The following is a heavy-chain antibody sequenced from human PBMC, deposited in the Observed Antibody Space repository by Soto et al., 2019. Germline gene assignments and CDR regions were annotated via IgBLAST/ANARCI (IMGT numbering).Heavy chain of an antibody. J-gene: IGHJ5*02. CDR2: ISWNSGSI. V-gene: IGHV3-9*01. CDR3: AKDITGGYCSGGSCYPA. D-gene: IGHD2-15*01. Sequence: GGSLRLSCAASGFTFDDYAMHWVRQAPGKGLEWVSGISWNSGSIGYADSVKGRFTISRDNAKNSLYLQMNSLRAEDTALYYCAKDITGGYCSGGSCYPAWGQGT. CDR1: GFTFDDYA.